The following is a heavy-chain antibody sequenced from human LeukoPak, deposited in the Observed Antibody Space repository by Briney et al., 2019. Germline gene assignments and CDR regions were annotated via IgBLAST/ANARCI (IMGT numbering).Heavy chain of an antibody. CDR3: ARGYCSGGSCPFDY. Sequence: GASVKVSCKASGYSFTSYGITWVRQAPGQGLEWMGWINPNSGGTNYAQNFQGRVTMTRDTSITTAYMELSRLRSDDSAVYYCARGYCSGGSCPFDYWGQGTLVTVSS. J-gene: IGHJ4*02. CDR2: INPNSGGT. V-gene: IGHV1-2*02. CDR1: GYSFTSYG. D-gene: IGHD2-15*01.